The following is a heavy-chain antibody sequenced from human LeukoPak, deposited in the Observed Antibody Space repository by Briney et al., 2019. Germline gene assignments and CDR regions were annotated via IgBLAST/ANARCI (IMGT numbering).Heavy chain of an antibody. J-gene: IGHJ4*02. D-gene: IGHD2/OR15-2a*01. CDR1: GYTFTGYY. Sequence: ASVKVSCKASGYTFTGYYMHWVRQAPGQGLEWMGWINPNSGGTNYAQKFQGRVTMTRDTSISTAYMELSRLRSDDMAVYYCARDALLTFGYYFDYWGQGTLVTVSS. CDR2: INPNSGGT. V-gene: IGHV1-2*02. CDR3: ARDALLTFGYYFDY.